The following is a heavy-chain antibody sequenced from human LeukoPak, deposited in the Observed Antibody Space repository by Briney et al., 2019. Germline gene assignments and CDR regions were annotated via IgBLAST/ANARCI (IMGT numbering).Heavy chain of an antibody. D-gene: IGHD6-13*01. Sequence: SQTLPLTCAISGDSVSRNTAGWNWIRQSPSRGLEWLGRTYYRSKWYNDYAVSVKSRITINPDTSKDQFSLQLNSVTPEDTAVYYCAREDHSSSWYYAYYMDVWGKGTTVTVSS. CDR1: GDSVSRNTAG. J-gene: IGHJ6*03. CDR3: AREDHSSSWYYAYYMDV. V-gene: IGHV6-1*01. CDR2: TYYRSKWYN.